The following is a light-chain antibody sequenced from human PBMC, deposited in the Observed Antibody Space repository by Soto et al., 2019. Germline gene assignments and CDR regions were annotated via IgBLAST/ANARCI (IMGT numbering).Light chain of an antibody. CDR2: GAS. CDR3: QQYNNWPLT. V-gene: IGKV3-15*01. J-gene: IGKJ4*01. CDR1: QGISSN. Sequence: EIVMTQSPASLSVSPGERATLSCRASQGISSNLAWYQQKPGQAPRLVIYGASTRATGIPARFSGSGSGTEFTLTISSLQSEDFAVYYCQQYNNWPLTFGGGTKVEIK.